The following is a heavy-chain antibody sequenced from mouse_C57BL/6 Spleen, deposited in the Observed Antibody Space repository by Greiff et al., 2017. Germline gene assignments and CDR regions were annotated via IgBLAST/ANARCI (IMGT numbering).Heavy chain of an antibody. CDR1: GYTFTDYE. J-gene: IGHJ2*01. CDR3: YYGRVDY. D-gene: IGHD1-1*01. CDR2: IAPATGGT. V-gene: IGHV1-15*01. Sequence: VQLQQYEAELVRPGASVTLSCQASGYTFTDYEMHWVKPTPVHGLEWIGAIAPATGGTAYNQKFKGKAILTADKSSSTAYMELRSLTSEDSAVYYCYYGRVDYWGQGTTLTVSS.